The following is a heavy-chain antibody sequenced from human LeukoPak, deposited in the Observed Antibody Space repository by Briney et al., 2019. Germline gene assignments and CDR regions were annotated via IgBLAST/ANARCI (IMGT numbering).Heavy chain of an antibody. CDR3: ARRGSTELASYMDV. Sequence: GGSLRLSCAASGFTFSSYSMNWVRQAPGKGLEWVSYISSSSSTIYYADSVKGRFTISRDNAKNSLYLQMNSLRAEDTAVYYCARRGSTELASYMDVWGKGNTVTVSS. J-gene: IGHJ6*03. D-gene: IGHD6-13*01. V-gene: IGHV3-48*04. CDR2: ISSSSSTI. CDR1: GFTFSSYS.